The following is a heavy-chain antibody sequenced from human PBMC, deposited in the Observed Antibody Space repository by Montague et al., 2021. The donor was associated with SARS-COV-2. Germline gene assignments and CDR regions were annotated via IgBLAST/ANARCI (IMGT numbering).Heavy chain of an antibody. CDR1: GGSISSSSYY. D-gene: IGHD6-13*01. V-gene: IGHV4-39*07. CDR2: IYYSGXT. Sequence: SETLSLTCTVAGGSISSSSYYWCWNRQPPGKGLEWIGSIYYSGXTXYXXXXTXRVTISVDTSKNQFSLKLSSVTAADTAVYYCARVRRQQLVRLSGMDVWGQGTTVTVSS. J-gene: IGHJ6*02. CDR3: ARVRRQQLVRLSGMDV.